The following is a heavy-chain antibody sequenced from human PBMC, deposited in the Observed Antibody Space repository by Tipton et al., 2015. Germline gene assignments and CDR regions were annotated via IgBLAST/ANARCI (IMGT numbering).Heavy chain of an antibody. CDR2: ISYTDGA. CDR1: AYSISSDYY. CDR3: ARDLEHGMDV. Sequence: LRLSCAVSAYSISSDYYWGWIRQPPGKGLEWIGYISYTDGAHYNPALKSRVTISVDTSKNQFSLTLNSVAAADTAVYYCARDLEHGMDVWGHGTTVTVSS. D-gene: IGHD5-24*01. V-gene: IGHV4-61*01. J-gene: IGHJ6*02.